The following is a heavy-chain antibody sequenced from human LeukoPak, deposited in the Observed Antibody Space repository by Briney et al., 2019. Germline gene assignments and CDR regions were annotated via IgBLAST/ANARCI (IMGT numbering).Heavy chain of an antibody. J-gene: IGHJ4*02. V-gene: IGHV3-30-3*01. CDR1: GFTFSSYA. CDR2: ISYDGSNK. CDR3: ASGITGTTSNFDY. Sequence: GGSLRLSCAASGFTFSSYAMHWVRQAPGKGLEWVAVISYDGSNKYYADSVKGRFTISRDNSKNTLYLQMNSLRAEDTAVYYCASGITGTTSNFDYWGQGTLVTVSS. D-gene: IGHD1-7*01.